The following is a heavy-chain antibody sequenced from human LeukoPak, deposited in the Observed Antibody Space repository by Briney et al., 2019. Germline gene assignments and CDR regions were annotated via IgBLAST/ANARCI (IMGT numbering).Heavy chain of an antibody. J-gene: IGHJ4*02. V-gene: IGHV3-21*01. CDR3: ARDVYCSGGSCYSGTPGDQDPATDY. CDR1: GFTFSNYG. D-gene: IGHD2-15*01. Sequence: PGGSLRLSCADSGFTFSNYGMSWVRQAPGKGLEWVSSISSSSSYIYYADSVKGRFTISRDNAKNSLYLQMNSLRAEDTAVYYCARDVYCSGGSCYSGTPGDQDPATDYWGQGTLVTVSS. CDR2: ISSSSSYI.